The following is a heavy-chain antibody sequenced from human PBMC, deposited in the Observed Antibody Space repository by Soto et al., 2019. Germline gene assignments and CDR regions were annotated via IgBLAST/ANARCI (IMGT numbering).Heavy chain of an antibody. CDR3: ARVDGGYSVYFQH. CDR2: IDPSDSYV. Sequence: GESLKISCKGSGYIFTNYWISWVRQMPGKGLEWMGRIDPSDSYVNYSPSFQGHVTISADTSTNTAHLQWNSLKASDTAMYYCARVDGGYSVYFQHWGQGTVVPVSS. CDR1: GYIFTNYW. J-gene: IGHJ1*01. V-gene: IGHV5-10-1*01. D-gene: IGHD4-17*01.